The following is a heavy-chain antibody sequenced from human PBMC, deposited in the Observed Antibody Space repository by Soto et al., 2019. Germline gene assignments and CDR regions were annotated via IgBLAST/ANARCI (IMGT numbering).Heavy chain of an antibody. D-gene: IGHD6-6*01. CDR3: ARVKRSIAARHFDY. J-gene: IGHJ4*02. CDR2: ISSSSSYI. Sequence: GGSLRLSCAAYGFTFSSYSMNWVRQAPGKGLEWVSSISSSSSYIYYADSVKGRFTISRDNAKNSLYLQMNSLRAEDAAVYYCARVKRSIAARHFDYWGQGTLVTVSS. CDR1: GFTFSSYS. V-gene: IGHV3-21*01.